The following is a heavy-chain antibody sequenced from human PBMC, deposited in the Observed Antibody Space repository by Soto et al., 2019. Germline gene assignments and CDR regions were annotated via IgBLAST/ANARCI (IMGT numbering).Heavy chain of an antibody. J-gene: IGHJ4*02. CDR2: IFYSGST. CDR3: ARRYGWLYFDY. D-gene: IGHD6-19*01. V-gene: IGHV4-39*01. CDR1: GGSLSNNHYY. Sequence: SETLSLTCTVSGGSLSNNHYYWSWIRQPPGKGLEWIGTIFYSGSTYYNPSLKSRVTISVDTSKNQFSLRLISVTAADTALYYCARRYGWLYFDYWGQGSLVTVSS.